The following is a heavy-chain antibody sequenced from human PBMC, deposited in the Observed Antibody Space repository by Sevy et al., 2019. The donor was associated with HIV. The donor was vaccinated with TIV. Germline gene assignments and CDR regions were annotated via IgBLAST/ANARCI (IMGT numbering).Heavy chain of an antibody. J-gene: IGHJ4*02. CDR1: GFTVSSNY. CDR2: IYSGGST. V-gene: IGHV3-66*01. Sequence: GGSLRLSCAASGFTVSSNYMSWVRQAPGKGLEWVSVIYSGGSTYYAYSVKGRLTISRDNSKNTLYLQMNSLRAEDTAVYYCARVNYYDSSGYPYWGQGTLVTVSS. CDR3: ARVNYYDSSGYPY. D-gene: IGHD3-22*01.